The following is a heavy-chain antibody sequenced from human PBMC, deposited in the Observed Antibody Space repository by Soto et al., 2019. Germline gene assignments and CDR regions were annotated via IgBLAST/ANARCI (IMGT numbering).Heavy chain of an antibody. D-gene: IGHD5-12*01. Sequence: QITLKESGPTLVKPTQTLTLTCTFSGFSLSTSGVGVGWIRQPPGKALEWLALIYWDDDKRYSPSLKSRLTLTKDTSKNQVVLTMTTMDPVDTATYYCAHVYGGYDNFDYWGQGTLVTVSS. J-gene: IGHJ4*02. V-gene: IGHV2-5*02. CDR2: IYWDDDK. CDR3: AHVYGGYDNFDY. CDR1: GFSLSTSGVG.